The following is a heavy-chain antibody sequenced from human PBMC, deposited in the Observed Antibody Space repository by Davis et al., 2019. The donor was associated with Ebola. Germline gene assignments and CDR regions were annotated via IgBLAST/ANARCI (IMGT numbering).Heavy chain of an antibody. CDR1: GFTFSDYF. D-gene: IGHD6-13*01. CDR2: ISGNGNTI. V-gene: IGHV3-11*04. Sequence: GESLKISCAASGFTFSDYFMSWIRQAPGKEFEWIAYISGNGNTIYYADSVQGRFTISRDNAKNTLYLQMNSLRAEDTAVYYCARVDSSSWQNFDYWGQGTLVTVSS. J-gene: IGHJ4*02. CDR3: ARVDSSSWQNFDY.